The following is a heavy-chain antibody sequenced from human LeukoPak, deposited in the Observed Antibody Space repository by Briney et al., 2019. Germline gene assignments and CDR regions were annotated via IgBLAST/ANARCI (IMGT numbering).Heavy chain of an antibody. CDR1: GFTFSSYG. Sequence: PGGSLRLSCAASGFTFSSYGMHWVRQAPGKGLEWVAVISYDGSNKYYADSVKGRFTISRDNSKNTLYLQMNSLRAEDTAVYYCARARRYLGYCSGGSCYGYFDYWGQGTLVTVSS. CDR3: ARARRYLGYCSGGSCYGYFDY. CDR2: ISYDGSNK. D-gene: IGHD2-15*01. J-gene: IGHJ4*02. V-gene: IGHV3-30*03.